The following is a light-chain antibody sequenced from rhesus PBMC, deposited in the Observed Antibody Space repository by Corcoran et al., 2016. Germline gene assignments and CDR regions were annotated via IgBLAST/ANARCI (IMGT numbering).Light chain of an antibody. CDR2: DTS. J-gene: IGKJ1*01. V-gene: IGKV1-25*01. Sequence: DIQMTQSPSSLSASVGDTVTITCKASQDSSKYLAWYQQRPGNAPKLLIYDTSTLQSGVPSRFRGSGSGTEVTLTISSLQPEDFATYYCPQHNSYPRTFGQGTKVEIK. CDR3: PQHNSYPRT. CDR1: QDSSKY.